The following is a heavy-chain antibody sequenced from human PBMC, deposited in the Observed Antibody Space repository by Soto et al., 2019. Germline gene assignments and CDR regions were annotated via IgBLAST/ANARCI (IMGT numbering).Heavy chain of an antibody. J-gene: IGHJ4*02. CDR1: SGSISSSNW. CDR3: AREDCSSTSCSPFDY. D-gene: IGHD2-2*01. V-gene: IGHV4-4*02. Sequence: QVQLQESGPGLVKPSGTLSLTCAVSSGSISSSNWWSWVRQPPGKGLEWIGEIYHSGSTNYNPSLKSRVTISVDKSKNQFSLQLSSVTAADTAVYYCAREDCSSTSCSPFDYWGQGTLVTVSS. CDR2: IYHSGST.